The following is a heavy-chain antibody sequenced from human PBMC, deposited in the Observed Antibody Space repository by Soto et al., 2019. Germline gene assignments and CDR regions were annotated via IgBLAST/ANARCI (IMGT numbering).Heavy chain of an antibody. CDR2: IIPIFGTA. Sequence: QVQLVQSGAEVKKPGSSVKVSCKASGGTFSSYAISWVRQAPGQGLEWMGGIIPIFGTANYAQNFPCRVTITADESTSTAYMELSSLRSEDTAVYYCASLLANYYYYGMEVWGQGTTVTVSS. CDR3: ASLLANYYYYGMEV. CDR1: GGTFSSYA. J-gene: IGHJ6*02. D-gene: IGHD3-3*02. V-gene: IGHV1-69*01.